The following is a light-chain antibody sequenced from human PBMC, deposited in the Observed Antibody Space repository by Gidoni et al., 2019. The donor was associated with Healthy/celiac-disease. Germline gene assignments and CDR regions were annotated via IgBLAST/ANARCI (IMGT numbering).Light chain of an antibody. J-gene: IGLJ2*01. CDR1: SSNIGSNY. CDR2: SNN. V-gene: IGLV1-47*02. CDR3: AAWDDSLSGHVV. Sequence: QSVLTQPPSASGTPGQRVPISCSGSSSNIGSNYVYWYKQLPGTAPKLLLYSNNQRPSGVPDRFSGSKSGTSASLAISGLRSEDEADYYCAAWDDSLSGHVVFGGGTKLTVL.